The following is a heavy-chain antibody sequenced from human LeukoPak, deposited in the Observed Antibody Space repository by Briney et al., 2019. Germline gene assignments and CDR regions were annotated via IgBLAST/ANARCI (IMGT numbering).Heavy chain of an antibody. CDR3: ASFGPMATTY. CDR2: INHSGST. Sequence: SETLSLTCAVYGGSFSGYYWSWIRQPPRKGLEWIGEINHSGSTNYNPSLKSRVTISVDASKNQFSLKLSSVTAADTAVYYCASFGPMATTYWGQGTLVTVSS. D-gene: IGHD5-12*01. V-gene: IGHV4-34*01. J-gene: IGHJ4*02. CDR1: GGSFSGYY.